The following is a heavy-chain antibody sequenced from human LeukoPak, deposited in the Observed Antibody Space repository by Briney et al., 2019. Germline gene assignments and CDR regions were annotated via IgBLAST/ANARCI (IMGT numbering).Heavy chain of an antibody. V-gene: IGHV1-8*02. CDR2: MNPNSGNT. D-gene: IGHD6-6*01. J-gene: IGHJ5*02. CDR3: ARGRGMGIAARWFDP. Sequence: ASVKVSCKASGGTFSSYAISWVRQAPGQGLEWMGWMNPNSGNTGYAQKFQGRVTMTRNTPISTAYMELSSLRSEDTAVYYCARGRGMGIAARWFDPWGQGTLVIVSS. CDR1: GGTFSSYA.